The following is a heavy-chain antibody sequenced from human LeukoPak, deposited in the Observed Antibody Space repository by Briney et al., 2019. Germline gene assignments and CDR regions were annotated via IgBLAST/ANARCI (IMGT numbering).Heavy chain of an antibody. V-gene: IGHV1-3*01. J-gene: IGHJ4*02. CDR3: ARELLSIAVAGTKDFDY. D-gene: IGHD6-19*01. CDR2: INAGNGNT. Sequence: ASVKVSCKASGYTFTSYAMHWVRQAPGQRLEWMGWINAGNGNTKYSQKFQGRVTITRDTSASTAYMELSSLRSEDTAVYYCARELLSIAVAGTKDFDYWGQGTLVTVSS. CDR1: GYTFTSYA.